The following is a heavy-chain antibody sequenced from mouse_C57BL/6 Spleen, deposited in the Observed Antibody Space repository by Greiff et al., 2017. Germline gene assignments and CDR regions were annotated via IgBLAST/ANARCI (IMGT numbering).Heavy chain of an antibody. V-gene: IGHV6-3*01. Sequence: EVKLVESGGGLVQPGGSMKLSCVASGFTFSNYWMNWVRQSPEKGLEWVAQIRLKSDNYETHYAESVKGRFTLSRDDSKSSVYLQMNNLRDEETEIYYCTGELGLPDYWGQGTTLTVSS. CDR3: TGELGLPDY. D-gene: IGHD4-1*01. CDR1: GFTFSNYW. CDR2: IRLKSDNYET. J-gene: IGHJ2*01.